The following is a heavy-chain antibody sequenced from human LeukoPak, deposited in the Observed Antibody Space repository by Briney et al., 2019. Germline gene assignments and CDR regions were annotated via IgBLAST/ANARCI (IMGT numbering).Heavy chain of an antibody. V-gene: IGHV4-59*01. CDR2: IYYNGIS. J-gene: IGHJ4*02. D-gene: IGHD3-3*01. Sequence: ASDTLSLTCTVSGGSISGYYWSWIRQPPGKGLEWIAYIYYNGISNYNPSLKSRVIISVDSSKNQFSLKLTSVTAADTAVYYCARVAVGTIFGVVIIREFDYWGQGTLVTVSS. CDR3: ARVAVGTIFGVVIIREFDY. CDR1: GGSISGYY.